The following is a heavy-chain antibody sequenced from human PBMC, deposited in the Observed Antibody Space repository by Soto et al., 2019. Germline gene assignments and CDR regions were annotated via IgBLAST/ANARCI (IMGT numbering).Heavy chain of an antibody. CDR2: IYYSGRT. V-gene: IGHV4-59*08. CDR1: GGSISSYY. J-gene: IGHJ3*02. D-gene: IGHD3-16*02. CDR3: ARLYGLDAFDI. Sequence: QVQLQESGPGLVKPSETLSLTCTVSGGSISSYYWSWIRQPPGKGLEWIGDIYYSGRTNYNPSLKCRVTISVDTSKNQFSLKLSSVTAADTAVYYCARLYGLDAFDIWGQGTMVTVSS.